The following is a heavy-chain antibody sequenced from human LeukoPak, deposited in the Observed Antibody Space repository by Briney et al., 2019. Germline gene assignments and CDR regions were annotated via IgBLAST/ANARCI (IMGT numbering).Heavy chain of an antibody. CDR3: ARRSSSTSGYGCFDY. J-gene: IGHJ4*02. CDR1: GGTFSSYA. Sequence: ASVTVSCKASGGTFSSYAISWVRQAPGQGLEWMGGIIPIFGAANYAQTFQGRVTITTDESTSTAYMELSSLRSEDPAVYYCARRSSSTSGYGCFDYWGQGTLVTVSS. D-gene: IGHD2-2*01. V-gene: IGHV1-69*05. CDR2: IIPIFGAA.